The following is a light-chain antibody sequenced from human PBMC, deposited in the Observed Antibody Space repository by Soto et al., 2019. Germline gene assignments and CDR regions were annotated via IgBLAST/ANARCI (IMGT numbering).Light chain of an antibody. CDR2: AAS. J-gene: IGKJ1*01. CDR1: QNIGNY. V-gene: IGKV1-39*01. CDR3: QQYNSYWT. Sequence: DIQMTQSPSSLSASVGDRVSITCLASQNIGNYLNWYRQKPGKAPELLIYAASILQSEVPSRFRGSGSGTDFTLTISSLQPDDFATYYCQQYNSYWTFGQGTKVDI.